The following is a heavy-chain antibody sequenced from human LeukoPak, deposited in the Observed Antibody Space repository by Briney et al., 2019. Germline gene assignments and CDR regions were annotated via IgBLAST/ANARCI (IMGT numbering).Heavy chain of an antibody. J-gene: IGHJ5*02. D-gene: IGHD3-10*01. CDR3: AKDPELYYSGGGNWFDP. V-gene: IGHV3-30*02. CDR2: IRYDGSNK. Sequence: GGSLRLSCAASGFTFSSYGMHWVRLAPGKGLEWVAFIRYDGSNKYYADSVKGRFTISRDNSKNTLYLQMNSLRAEDTAVYYCAKDPELYYSGGGNWFDPWGQGTLVTVSS. CDR1: GFTFSSYG.